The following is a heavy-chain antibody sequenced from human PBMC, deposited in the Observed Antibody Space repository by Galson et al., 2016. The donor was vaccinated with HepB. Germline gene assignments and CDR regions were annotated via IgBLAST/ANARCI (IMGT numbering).Heavy chain of an antibody. D-gene: IGHD4-17*01. J-gene: IGHJ5*02. CDR3: PKGTDPYGDYSWFDP. CDR2: IWYDGSNK. CDR1: GFTFSSYG. Sequence: SLRLSCAASGFTFSSYGMHWVRQAPGKGLEWVAVIWYDGSNKYYADSVKGRFTISRDNSKNTLYLQMNSLRAEDTAVYYCPKGTDPYGDYSWFDPWGQGTLVTVSS. V-gene: IGHV3-33*06.